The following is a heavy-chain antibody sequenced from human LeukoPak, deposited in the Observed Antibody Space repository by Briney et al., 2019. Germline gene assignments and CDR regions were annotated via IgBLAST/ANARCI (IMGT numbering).Heavy chain of an antibody. V-gene: IGHV1-2*06. CDR2: INPNSGGT. Sequence: GASVKVACKASGYTFTGYYMHWVRQAPRQGLEWMGRINPNSGGTNYAQKFQGRVTMTRDTSITTAYMELSRLSSDDTAVYYCASAFFYDNSGYYPWGQGTLVTVSS. J-gene: IGHJ5*02. D-gene: IGHD3-22*01. CDR1: GYTFTGYY. CDR3: ASAFFYDNSGYYP.